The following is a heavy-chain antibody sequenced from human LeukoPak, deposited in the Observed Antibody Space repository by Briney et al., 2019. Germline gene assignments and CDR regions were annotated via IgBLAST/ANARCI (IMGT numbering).Heavy chain of an antibody. V-gene: IGHV1-2*02. CDR3: ARGVESWSDYYGY. D-gene: IGHD3-3*01. CDR1: GYTFTGYY. J-gene: IGHJ4*02. CDR2: INPNSGGT. Sequence: ASVNGSCKASGYTFTGYYMHWVRQAPGRGLEWMGWINPNSGGTNYAQKFQGRVTMTRDTSISTAYMELSRLRSDDTAVYYCARGVESWSDYYGYWGQGTLVTVSS.